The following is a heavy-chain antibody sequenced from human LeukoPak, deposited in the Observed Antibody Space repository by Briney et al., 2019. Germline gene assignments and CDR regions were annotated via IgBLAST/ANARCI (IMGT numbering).Heavy chain of an antibody. Sequence: ASVKVSCKASGYTFTGYYMHWVRQAPGQGVEWMGWINPNSGGTNYAQKFQGGVTMTRDTSISTAYLQWSSLKASDTAMYYCARHGVGYCSSTSCSPCMDVWGKGTTVTVSS. CDR3: ARHGVGYCSSTSCSPCMDV. J-gene: IGHJ6*03. D-gene: IGHD2-2*01. CDR2: INPNSGGT. CDR1: GYTFTGYY. V-gene: IGHV1-2*02.